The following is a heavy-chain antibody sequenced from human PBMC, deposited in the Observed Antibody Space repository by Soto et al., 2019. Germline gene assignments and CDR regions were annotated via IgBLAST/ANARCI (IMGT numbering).Heavy chain of an antibody. V-gene: IGHV3-30-3*01. CDR3: ARVLLWFGELLGGFEY. CDR2: ISYDGSNK. D-gene: IGHD3-10*01. Sequence: QVQLVESGGGVVQPGRSLRLSCAASGFTFSSYAMHWVRQAPGKGLEWVAVISYDGSNKYYADSVKGRFTISRDNSKNTLYLQMNSLRAEDTAVYYCARVLLWFGELLGGFEYWGQGTLVTVSS. J-gene: IGHJ4*02. CDR1: GFTFSSYA.